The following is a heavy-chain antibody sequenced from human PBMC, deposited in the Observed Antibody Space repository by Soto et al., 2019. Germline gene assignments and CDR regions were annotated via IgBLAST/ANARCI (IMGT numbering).Heavy chain of an antibody. D-gene: IGHD5-12*01. CDR1: GGSVSNNNW. J-gene: IGHJ4*02. V-gene: IGHV4-4*02. Sequence: QVQLQESGPGLVKPSGTLSLSCAVSGGSVSNNNWWSWVRQSPGNGLEWIGEIHHSGGTSYNPSLESRATLSVDKSKNELSLRLNYVTDADTAVYYCTKHSAYALDYWGLGILVTVSS. CDR2: IHHSGGT. CDR3: TKHSAYALDY.